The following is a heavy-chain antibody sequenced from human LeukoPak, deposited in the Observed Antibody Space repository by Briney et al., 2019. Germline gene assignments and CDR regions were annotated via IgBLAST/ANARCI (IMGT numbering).Heavy chain of an antibody. Sequence: QPGRPLRLSCAASGFTFSSYGMHGVRQAPGKGLEWVAVISYDGSNKYYADSVKGRFTISRDNSKNTLYLKMNSLRAEDTAVYYCAKDLNSGGYDPSSGWYLALSGVDVWGHGTTVTVSS. CDR1: GFTFSSYG. CDR3: AKDLNSGGYDPSSGWYLALSGVDV. J-gene: IGHJ6*02. CDR2: ISYDGSNK. V-gene: IGHV3-30*18. D-gene: IGHD6-19*01.